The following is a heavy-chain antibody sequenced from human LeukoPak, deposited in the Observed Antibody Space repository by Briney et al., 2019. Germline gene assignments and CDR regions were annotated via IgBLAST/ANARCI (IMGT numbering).Heavy chain of an antibody. CDR1: GFTFSSYG. J-gene: IGHJ4*02. D-gene: IGHD3-10*01. CDR3: AKDRGSGSYYGSDY. V-gene: IGHV3-30*18. CDR2: ISYDGSNK. Sequence: GGSLRLSCAASGFTFSSYGMHWVRQAPGKGLEWVAVISYDGSNKYYADSVKGQFTISRDNSKNTLYLQMNSLRAEDTAVYYCAKDRGSGSYYGSDYWGQGTLVTVSS.